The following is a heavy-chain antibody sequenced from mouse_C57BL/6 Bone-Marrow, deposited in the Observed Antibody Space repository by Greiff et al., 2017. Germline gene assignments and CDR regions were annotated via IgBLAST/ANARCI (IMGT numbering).Heavy chain of an antibody. CDR3: TKGIYCYGSFDY. CDR1: GYTFTDYE. Sequence: VQLQQSGAELVRPGASVTLSCKASGYTFTDYEMHWVKQTPVHGLEWIGAIVPETGGTAYNQKFKGQAILTADKSSSTAYMERRSLTSEDSAVYYCTKGIYCYGSFDYWGQGTTLTVSS. J-gene: IGHJ2*01. D-gene: IGHD1-1*01. CDR2: IVPETGGT. V-gene: IGHV1-15*01.